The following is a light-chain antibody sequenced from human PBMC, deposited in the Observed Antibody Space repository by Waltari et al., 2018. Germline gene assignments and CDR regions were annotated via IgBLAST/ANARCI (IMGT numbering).Light chain of an antibody. Sequence: DVVMTQSPRSLPVTPGRPASISCRSSQSLVHSDGDTYLHWFQQRPGQSPRRLINKVSERDPGVPDRFSGSGSGTDFTLEISTVEAEDVGVYYCMQSTHWPPWTFGQGTKVEIK. CDR2: KVS. CDR1: QSLVHSDGDTY. CDR3: MQSTHWPPWT. J-gene: IGKJ1*01. V-gene: IGKV2-30*02.